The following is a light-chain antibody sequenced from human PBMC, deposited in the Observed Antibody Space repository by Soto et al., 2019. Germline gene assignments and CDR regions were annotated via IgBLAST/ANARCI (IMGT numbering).Light chain of an antibody. Sequence: DIVLTQSPDSLALSLGERATINCKSSQSLFHNSNNKNCLAWYRQKPGQPPELLLYWASTREFGVPDRFSGSGFGTDFTLTLSSLQAEDVAVYYCQQYYSPLPTFGQGTRLEIK. V-gene: IGKV4-1*01. CDR3: QQYYSPLPT. CDR1: QSLFHNSNNKNC. CDR2: WAS. J-gene: IGKJ2*01.